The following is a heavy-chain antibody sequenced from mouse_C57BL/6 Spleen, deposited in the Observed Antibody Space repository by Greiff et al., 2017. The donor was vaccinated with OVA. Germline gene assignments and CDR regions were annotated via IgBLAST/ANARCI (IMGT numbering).Heavy chain of an antibody. CDR3: ARDDPHYGSSL. CDR1: GYSITSGYY. Sequence: EVQLQQSGPGLVKPSQSLSLTCSVTGYSITSGYYWNWIRQFPENKLEWMGYISYGGSNNYNPSLKNRISITRDTSKNQFFLKLNSVTTEDTATYYCARDDPHYGSSLWGQGTTLTVSS. CDR2: ISYGGSN. D-gene: IGHD1-1*01. V-gene: IGHV3-6*01. J-gene: IGHJ2*01.